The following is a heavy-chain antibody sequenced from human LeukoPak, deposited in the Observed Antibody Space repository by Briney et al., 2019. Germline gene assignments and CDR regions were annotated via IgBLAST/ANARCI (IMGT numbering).Heavy chain of an antibody. V-gene: IGHV3-23*01. Sequence: GGSLRLSCAASGFTFRSFGMNWVRQASGKGLEWVSGISCSGENTYYADSGKGRFTISRDNSKDTLYLQMHSLSGEHTAVYHCARARGPTSGGGLDYWGQGPLATVPS. D-gene: IGHD3-10*01. CDR3: ARARGPTSGGGLDY. CDR1: GFTFRSFG. J-gene: IGHJ4*02. CDR2: ISCSGENT.